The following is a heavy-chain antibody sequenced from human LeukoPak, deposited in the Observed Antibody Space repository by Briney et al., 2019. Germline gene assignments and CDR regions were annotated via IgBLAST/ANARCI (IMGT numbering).Heavy chain of an antibody. CDR1: GYTFTDYW. CDR3: ARRAERGIRYSDP. J-gene: IGHJ5*02. D-gene: IGHD7-27*01. Sequence: GESLKISCQASGYTFTDYWIGWVRQMPGKGLEWMGIIYCDGSKTTYSPSFQSQVPISVDKSISTAYLQWSSLKASDTAIYFCARRAERGIRYSDPWGQEALLVVSS. V-gene: IGHV5-51*01. CDR2: IYCDGSKT.